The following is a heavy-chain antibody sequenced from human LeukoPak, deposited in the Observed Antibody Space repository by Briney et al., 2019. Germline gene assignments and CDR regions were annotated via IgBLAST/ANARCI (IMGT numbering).Heavy chain of an antibody. CDR1: GFTFSTHW. CDR2: IDSDGSNA. J-gene: IGHJ6*03. CDR3: SRDRGYSISWDMDV. Sequence: PGGSLRLSCAASGFTFSTHWMHWVRQAPRKGLVWVARIDSDGSNARYADSVKGRFTISRDNARTTLYLQMNSLRVEDTAVYYCSRDRGYSISWDMDVGGKGTTVTVSS. D-gene: IGHD6-13*01. V-gene: IGHV3-74*01.